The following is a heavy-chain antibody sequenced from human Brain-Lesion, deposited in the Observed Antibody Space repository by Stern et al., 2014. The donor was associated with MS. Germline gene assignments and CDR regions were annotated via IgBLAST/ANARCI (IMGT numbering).Heavy chain of an antibody. Sequence: QLVQSGPEVKKPGSSVQVSCKASGGTFGTYPITWLRQAPGQGLEWKGRIIPIFGSPNYAQKFQGRVTITADRSTTTVYMKLSSLKSDDAAVYYCAKDGPALVTNWFDPWGRGTLVTVSS. CDR2: IIPIFGSP. CDR3: AKDGPALVTNWFDP. J-gene: IGHJ5*02. CDR1: GGTFGTYP. V-gene: IGHV1-69*06. D-gene: IGHD5-18*01.